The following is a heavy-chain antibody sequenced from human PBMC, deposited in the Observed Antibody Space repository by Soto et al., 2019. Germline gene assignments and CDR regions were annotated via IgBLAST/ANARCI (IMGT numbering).Heavy chain of an antibody. V-gene: IGHV5-51*01. CDR2: IYPGDSDT. CDR3: ARQGRLTGDPRGAMDI. Sequence: GESLKISCKGSGYSFTSYWIGWVRQMPGKGPEWMGIIYPGDSDTRYSPSFQGRVTISTDKSNSTAYLQWNSLKASDTAMYYCARQGRLTGDPRGAMDIWGQGTMVTVSS. D-gene: IGHD7-27*01. J-gene: IGHJ3*02. CDR1: GYSFTSYW.